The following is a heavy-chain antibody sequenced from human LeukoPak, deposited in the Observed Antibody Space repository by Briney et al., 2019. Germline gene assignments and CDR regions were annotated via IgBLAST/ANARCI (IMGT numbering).Heavy chain of an antibody. CDR3: ARGVITMVRETGSDAFDV. Sequence: SETLSLTCTVSGGSISRFYGSWIRHSAGKGLAWIGRIHSRGSPNYNPSPKRRVTIAVDTSKEQFSLKMKSVTDADTAVCFCARGVITMVRETGSDAFDVWGQGTMVTVSS. V-gene: IGHV4-4*07. CDR1: GGSISRFY. CDR2: IHSRGSP. D-gene: IGHD3-10*01. J-gene: IGHJ3*01.